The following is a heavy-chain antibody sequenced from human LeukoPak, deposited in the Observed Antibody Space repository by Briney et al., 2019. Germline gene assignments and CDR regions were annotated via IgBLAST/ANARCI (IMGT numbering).Heavy chain of an antibody. V-gene: IGHV3-48*02. Sequence: GGSLRLSCAASGFTFSSYSMNWVRQAPGKGLEWVSYISSSSSTIYYADSVKGRFTISRDNAKNSLYLQMNNLRDEDTAVYYCARGCYDSSGYPPLYYGMDVWGQGTTVTVSS. CDR3: ARGCYDSSGYPPLYYGMDV. D-gene: IGHD3-22*01. CDR2: ISSSSSTI. CDR1: GFTFSSYS. J-gene: IGHJ6*02.